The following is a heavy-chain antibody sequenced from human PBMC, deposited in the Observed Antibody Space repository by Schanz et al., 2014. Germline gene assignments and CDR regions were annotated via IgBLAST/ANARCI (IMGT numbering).Heavy chain of an antibody. D-gene: IGHD3-3*01. CDR3: AKNWKDDQKVVRPGWSDGMDV. V-gene: IGHV3-23*01. CDR1: ELTLSTHA. Sequence: LESGGTLVQPWGSLRLSCAGSELTLSTHAMTWVRQAPGKGLEWVSTVTTGGGAFYADSVKGRFTVSRDNSKNMLFLQMNSLRVEDTAIYYCAKNWKDDQKVVRPGWSDGMDVWGQGTTVTVSS. CDR2: VTTGGGA. J-gene: IGHJ6*02.